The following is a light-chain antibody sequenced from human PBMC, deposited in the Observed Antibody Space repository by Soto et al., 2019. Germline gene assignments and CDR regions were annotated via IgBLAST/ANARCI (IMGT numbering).Light chain of an antibody. Sequence: EIVLTQSPATLSLSPGERATLSCRASQSVSSYLAWYQQKPGQAPRLLIYDASNRATGIPPRFSGSGSGTDFTLTISSLEPEDFAVYYCQQRSNWLRTFGQGTKWIS. CDR3: QQRSNWLRT. CDR2: DAS. J-gene: IGKJ1*01. CDR1: QSVSSY. V-gene: IGKV3-11*01.